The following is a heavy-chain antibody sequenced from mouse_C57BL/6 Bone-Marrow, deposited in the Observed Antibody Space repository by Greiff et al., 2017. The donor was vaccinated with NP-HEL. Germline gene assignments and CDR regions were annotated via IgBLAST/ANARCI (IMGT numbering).Heavy chain of an antibody. D-gene: IGHD1-3*01. J-gene: IGHJ1*03. V-gene: IGHV1-64*01. CDR3: ARIKFNCYWYFDV. Sequence: QVQLQQPGAELVKPGASVKLSCKASGYTFTSYWMHWVKQRPGQGLEWIGMIHPNSGSTNYNEKFKSKATLTVDKSSSTAYMQLSSLTSEDSAVYYCARIKFNCYWYFDVWGTGTTVTVSS. CDR1: GYTFTSYW. CDR2: IHPNSGST.